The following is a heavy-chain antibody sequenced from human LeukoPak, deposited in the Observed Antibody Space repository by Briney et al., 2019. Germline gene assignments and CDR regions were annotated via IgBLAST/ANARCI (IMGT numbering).Heavy chain of an antibody. D-gene: IGHD6-19*01. V-gene: IGHV3-9*01. CDR3: AKATGYSSGWYGD. CDR2: ISWNSGSI. Sequence: PGGSLRLSCAASGFTFDDYAMHWVRQAPGQGLEWVSGISWNSGSIGYADSVKGRFTISRDNAKNSLYLQMNSLRAEDTALYYCAKATGYSSGWYGDWGQGTLVTVSS. CDR1: GFTFDDYA. J-gene: IGHJ4*02.